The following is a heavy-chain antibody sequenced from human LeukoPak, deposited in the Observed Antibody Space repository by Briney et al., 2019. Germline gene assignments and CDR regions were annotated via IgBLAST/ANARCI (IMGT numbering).Heavy chain of an antibody. J-gene: IGHJ4*02. CDR2: INHSGST. V-gene: IGHV4-34*01. CDR3: ARSPRRTPLDY. CDR1: GGSFSGYY. Sequence: SETLSLTCAVCGGSFSGYYWSWIRQPPGKGLEWIGEINHSGSTNYNPSLKSRVTISVDTSKNQFSLKLSSVTAADTAVYYCARSPRRTPLDYWGQGTLVTVSS.